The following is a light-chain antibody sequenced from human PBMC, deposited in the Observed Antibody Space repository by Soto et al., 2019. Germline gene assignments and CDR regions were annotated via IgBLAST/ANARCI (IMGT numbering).Light chain of an antibody. CDR3: QQADTFALT. V-gene: IGKV1-12*01. Sequence: DIQMTQSPSSLSASVGDRVTLTCRASQGISSWVAWYQQKPGKAPNLLIYAASSLQSGVPSRFSGSGSGTEFTLNISSLQPDDFATYYCQQADTFALTFGGGTQVASK. J-gene: IGKJ4*01. CDR1: QGISSW. CDR2: AAS.